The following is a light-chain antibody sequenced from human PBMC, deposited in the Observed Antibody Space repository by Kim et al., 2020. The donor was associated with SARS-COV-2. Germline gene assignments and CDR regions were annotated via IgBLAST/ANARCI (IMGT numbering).Light chain of an antibody. V-gene: IGLV3-19*01. J-gene: IGLJ3*02. CDR3: SSRDSTGDHVV. CDR1: SLRNYY. CDR2: GKY. Sequence: LGQTVRLTCQGDSLRNYYASWYQQRPGQAPTLVLYGKYDRPSGIPDRFSGSASGNTASLTITGAQAEDEGDYYCSSRDSTGDHVVFGGGTKLTVL.